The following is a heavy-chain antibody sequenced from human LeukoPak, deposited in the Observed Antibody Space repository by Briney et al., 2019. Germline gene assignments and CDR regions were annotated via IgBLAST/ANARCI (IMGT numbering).Heavy chain of an antibody. J-gene: IGHJ4*02. Sequence: GGSLRLSCAASGFTFSSYSMNWVRQAPGKGLEWVSSISSSSSYIYYADSVKGRFTISRDNAKNSLYLQMNSLRAEDTAVYYCARDSGGSYAGMDYWGQGTLAVFSS. CDR1: GFTFSSYS. CDR3: ARDSGGSYAGMDY. D-gene: IGHD2-15*01. V-gene: IGHV3-21*01. CDR2: ISSSSSYI.